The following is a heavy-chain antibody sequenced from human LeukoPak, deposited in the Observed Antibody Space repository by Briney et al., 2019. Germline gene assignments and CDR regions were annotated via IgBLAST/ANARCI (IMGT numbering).Heavy chain of an antibody. V-gene: IGHV1-46*01. J-gene: IGHJ4*02. CDR2: INPSGGST. Sequence: ASVKVSCKASGYTFTSYYMHWVRQAPGQGLEWMGIINPSGGSTSYAQKFQGRVTMTRDMSTSTVYMELSSLRSEDTAVYYCARDTFVEESSAGYYFDYWGQGTLVTVSS. CDR1: GYTFTSYY. CDR3: ARDTFVEESSAGYYFDY. D-gene: IGHD3-16*01.